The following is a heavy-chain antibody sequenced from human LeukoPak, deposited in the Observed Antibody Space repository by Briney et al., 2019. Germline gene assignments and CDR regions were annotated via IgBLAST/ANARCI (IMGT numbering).Heavy chain of an antibody. CDR3: ARGYNWNYPIDY. Sequence: PGGSLRLSCAASGFTFSSYEMNWVRQAPGKGLEWVSYISSSGSTIYYADSVKGRFTISRDNAKNSLYLQMNSLRAEDTAVYYCARGYNWNYPIDYWGQGTLVTVSS. D-gene: IGHD1-7*01. V-gene: IGHV3-48*03. CDR1: GFTFSSYE. J-gene: IGHJ4*02. CDR2: ISSSGSTI.